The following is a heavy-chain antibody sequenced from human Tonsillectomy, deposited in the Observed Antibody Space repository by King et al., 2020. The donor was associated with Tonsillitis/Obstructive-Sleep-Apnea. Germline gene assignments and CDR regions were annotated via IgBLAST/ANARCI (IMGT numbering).Heavy chain of an antibody. V-gene: IGHV3-9*01. D-gene: IGHD6-13*01. CDR3: AKDLFIAESGTPGDGFDI. J-gene: IGHJ3*02. CDR2: ISWNSGSI. Sequence: VQLVESGGGLVQPGRSLRLSCAASGFTFDDYAMYWVRQAPGKGLEWVSGISWNSGSIVYADSVKGRFTISRDNAKNSLYLQMNSLRAEDTALYYCAKDLFIAESGTPGDGFDIWRQGTMVTVSS. CDR1: GFTFDDYA.